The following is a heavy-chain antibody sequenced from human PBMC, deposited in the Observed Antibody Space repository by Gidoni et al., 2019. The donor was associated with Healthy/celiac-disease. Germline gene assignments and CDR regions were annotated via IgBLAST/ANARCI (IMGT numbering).Heavy chain of an antibody. CDR2: IKQDGSEK. CDR1: GFSFSSYW. J-gene: IGHJ4*02. D-gene: IGHD6-19*01. CDR3: ARELGYSSGWYVY. Sequence: EVQLVESGGGLVQPGGSLRLSCAPSGFSFSSYWMSWVRQDPGKGLEWVANIKQDGSEKYYVDSVKGRFTISRDNAKNSLYLQMNSLRAEDTAVYYCARELGYSSGWYVYWGQGTLVTVSS. V-gene: IGHV3-7*01.